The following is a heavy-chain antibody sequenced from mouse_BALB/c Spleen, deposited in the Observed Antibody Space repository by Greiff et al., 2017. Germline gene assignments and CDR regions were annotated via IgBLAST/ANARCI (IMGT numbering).Heavy chain of an antibody. CDR3: ARGGLLLQERYFDY. CDR2: INPGSGGT. CDR1: GYAFTNYL. Sequence: QVQLQQSGAELVRPGTSVKVSCKASGYAFTNYLIEWVKQRPGQGLEWIGVINPGSGGTNYNEKFKGKATLTAANSSSTAYMQLSRLTSDDSAVYFCARGGLLLQERYFDYWGQGTTLTVSS. J-gene: IGHJ2*01. D-gene: IGHD1-2*01. V-gene: IGHV1-54*01.